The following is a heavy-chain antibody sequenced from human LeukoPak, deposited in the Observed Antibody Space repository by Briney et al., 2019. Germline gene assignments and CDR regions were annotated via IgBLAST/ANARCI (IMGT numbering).Heavy chain of an antibody. V-gene: IGHV3-64D*06. CDR1: GSTFSTYV. J-gene: IGHJ4*02. Sequence: QSGGSLRLSCSVSGSTFSTYVMHWVRQAPGKGLEYVSAISSNGDNTYYADPVKGRFTISRDNSKNTLYLQMSSLGADNAAVYYCVRGTGYWGQGTLVTVSS. CDR2: ISSNGDNT. CDR3: VRGTGY.